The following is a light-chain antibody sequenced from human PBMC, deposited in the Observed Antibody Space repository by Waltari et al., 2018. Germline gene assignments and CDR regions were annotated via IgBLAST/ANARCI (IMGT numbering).Light chain of an antibody. Sequence: QSALTQPASVSGSPGQSITISCTGTATDLGGYNYVSWYQQRPGKAPKLIIFDVISRPSGSSIRVTGSKLRNPTSLPISGLQPEDEADYYCCSFTSSSTWVFGGGTKLTVL. CDR1: ATDLGGYNY. CDR2: DVI. J-gene: IGLJ3*02. V-gene: IGLV2-14*01. CDR3: CSFTSSSTWV.